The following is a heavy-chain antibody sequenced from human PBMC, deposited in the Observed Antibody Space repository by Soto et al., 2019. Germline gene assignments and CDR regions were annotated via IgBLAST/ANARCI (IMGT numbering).Heavy chain of an antibody. CDR3: ARGFGDSSRYDDY. J-gene: IGHJ4*02. CDR2: IDPSDSYT. Sequence: GESLKISCKGSGYSFTSYWISWVRQMPGKGLEWMGRIDPSDSYTNYSPSFQVHVTISADKSISTAYLQWCSLMASDTAMTYCARGFGDSSRYDDYWGQRTLVTVS. V-gene: IGHV5-10-1*01. CDR1: GYSFTSYW. D-gene: IGHD3-22*01.